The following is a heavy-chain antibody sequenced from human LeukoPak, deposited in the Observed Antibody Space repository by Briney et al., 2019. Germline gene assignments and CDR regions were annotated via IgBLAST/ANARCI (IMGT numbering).Heavy chain of an antibody. D-gene: IGHD3-10*01. V-gene: IGHV4-61*02. Sequence: SETLSLTCTVSGGSISSSSYYWSWIRQPAGKGLEWIGRIYTSGSTNYNPSLKSRVTVSVDTSKNQFSLKLSSVTAADTAVYYCARGRGSIDYWGQGTLVTVSS. CDR1: GGSISSSSYY. J-gene: IGHJ4*02. CDR2: IYTSGST. CDR3: ARGRGSIDY.